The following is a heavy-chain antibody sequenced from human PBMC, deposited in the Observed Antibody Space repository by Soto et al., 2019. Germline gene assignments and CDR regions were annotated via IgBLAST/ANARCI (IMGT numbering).Heavy chain of an antibody. CDR1: GCSISSYY. J-gene: IGHJ4*02. D-gene: IGHD3-22*01. CDR2: IYYSGST. Sequence: PSETLSLTCTVSGCSISSYYWSWIRQPPGKGLEWIGYIYYSGSTNYNPSLKSRVTISVDTSKNQFSLKLSSVTAADTAVYYCARAQAGADYYDSSGYYYFFDYWGQGTLVTVSS. CDR3: ARAQAGADYYDSSGYYYFFDY. V-gene: IGHV4-59*01.